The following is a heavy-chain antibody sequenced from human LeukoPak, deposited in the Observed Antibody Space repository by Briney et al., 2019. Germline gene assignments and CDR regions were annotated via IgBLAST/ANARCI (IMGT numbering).Heavy chain of an antibody. J-gene: IGHJ4*02. Sequence: PGGSLRLSCAASGYTFSSYWMHWVRQAPGKGLVWVSRIDTDGSITSYADSVKGRFTISRDNGKNSLFLQMNSLRAEDTAVYYCARGSSAALMVYGYWGQGTLVTVSS. D-gene: IGHD2-8*01. CDR2: IDTDGSIT. CDR3: ARGSSAALMVYGY. CDR1: GYTFSSYW. V-gene: IGHV3-74*01.